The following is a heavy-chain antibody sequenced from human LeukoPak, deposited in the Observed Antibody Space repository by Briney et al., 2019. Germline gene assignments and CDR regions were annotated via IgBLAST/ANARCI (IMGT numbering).Heavy chain of an antibody. V-gene: IGHV4-59*08. Sequence: PSETLFLTCTVSGGSISSYYWSWIRQPPGKGLEWIGYIYYSGSTNYNPSLKSRVTISVDTSKNQFSLKLSSVTAADTAVYYCVRVGANYDFWSGYYFDRYYFDYWGQGTLVTVSS. J-gene: IGHJ4*02. CDR2: IYYSGST. D-gene: IGHD3-3*01. CDR3: VRVGANYDFWSGYYFDRYYFDY. CDR1: GGSISSYY.